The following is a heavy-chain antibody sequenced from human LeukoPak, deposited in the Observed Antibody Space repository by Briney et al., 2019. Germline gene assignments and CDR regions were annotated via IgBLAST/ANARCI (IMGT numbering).Heavy chain of an antibody. D-gene: IGHD3-9*01. V-gene: IGHV1-69*01. CDR2: IIPLFGSA. CDR1: GCTFSNYA. CDR3: ARVGAILTAYFSSGRNRMYHFDS. Sequence: ASVTVSCKASGCTFSNYAISWVRQAPAQGLEWMGGIIPLFGSADYAQKFQGRVTFTADESTSTAYMELSSLRDEDTALYYCARVGAILTAYFSSGRNRMYHFDSWGQGTLVTVSS. J-gene: IGHJ4*02.